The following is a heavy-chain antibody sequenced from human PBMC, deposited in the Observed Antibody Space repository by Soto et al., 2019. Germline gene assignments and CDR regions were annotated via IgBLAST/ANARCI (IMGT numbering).Heavy chain of an antibody. Sequence: QVQLVESGGGVVQPGTSLRVSCVGSGFTFRSYVIHWVRQAPGKGLEWVALTSYDGGDKYYGDSVRGRFTISRVNSRNTVDLQMDSLRLDDTALYYCARWGTTGGLDVWGQGTLVSVSS. CDR2: TSYDGGDK. CDR1: GFTFRSYV. CDR3: ARWGTTGGLDV. V-gene: IGHV3-30*19. D-gene: IGHD3-16*01. J-gene: IGHJ1*01.